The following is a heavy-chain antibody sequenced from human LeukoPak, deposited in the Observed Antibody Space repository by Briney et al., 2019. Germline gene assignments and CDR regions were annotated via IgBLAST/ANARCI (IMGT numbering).Heavy chain of an antibody. Sequence: GASVKVSCKASGYTFTNYYMHWVRQAPGQGLEWMGLINPSGGSTSYAEKFQGRVIVTRDMSTTTDYMELSSLRSEDTAVYYCARDNSIGGRGWWFDPWGQGTLVTVSS. J-gene: IGHJ5*02. CDR2: INPSGGST. V-gene: IGHV1-46*01. D-gene: IGHD4-23*01. CDR1: GYTFTNYY. CDR3: ARDNSIGGRGWWFDP.